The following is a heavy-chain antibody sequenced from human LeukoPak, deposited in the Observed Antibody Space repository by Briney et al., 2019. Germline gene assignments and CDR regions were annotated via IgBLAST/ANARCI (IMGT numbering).Heavy chain of an antibody. CDR3: AKDMISTEELDAFDI. Sequence: GGSLRLSCAASGFTFDDYAMHWVRQAPGKGLEWVPGISWNSGSIGYADSVKGRFTISRDNAKNSLYLQMNSLRAEDTALYYCAKDMISTEELDAFDIWGQGTMVTVSS. J-gene: IGHJ3*02. CDR1: GFTFDDYA. D-gene: IGHD3-3*02. V-gene: IGHV3-9*01. CDR2: ISWNSGSI.